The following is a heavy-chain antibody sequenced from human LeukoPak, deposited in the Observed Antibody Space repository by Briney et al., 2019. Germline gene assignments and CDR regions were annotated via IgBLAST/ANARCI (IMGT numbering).Heavy chain of an antibody. Sequence: ASVKVSCKASGYTFTSYYMHWVRQAPGQGLEWMGIINPSGTDTNYPQKFQGRVTMTRDTSTSTVYMELSSLRSEDTAVYYCARGVHKFYYDSSDYQPYAFDIWGQGTMVTISS. D-gene: IGHD3-22*01. CDR1: GYTFTSYY. V-gene: IGHV1-46*01. CDR3: ARGVHKFYYDSSDYQPYAFDI. J-gene: IGHJ3*02. CDR2: INPSGTDT.